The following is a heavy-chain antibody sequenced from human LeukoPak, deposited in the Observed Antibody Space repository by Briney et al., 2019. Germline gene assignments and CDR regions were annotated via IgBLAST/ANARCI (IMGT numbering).Heavy chain of an antibody. V-gene: IGHV4-59*08. J-gene: IGHJ4*02. CDR1: GASIGSHY. CDR3: ASGQLWFDK. D-gene: IGHD5-18*01. Sequence: PSETQSLTCIVSGASIGSHYWSWIRQPPGKGLEWVGYIYYGVTTEYNPSLRSRVTISVDTSNNQFSLKLTSVTAADTAVYYCASGQLWFDKWGQGTLVTVPS. CDR2: IYYGVTT.